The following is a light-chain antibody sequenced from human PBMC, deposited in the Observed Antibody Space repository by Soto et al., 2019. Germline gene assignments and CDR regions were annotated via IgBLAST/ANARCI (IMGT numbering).Light chain of an antibody. CDR1: SSNVGAGFD. J-gene: IGLJ2*01. CDR2: ANI. Sequence: QSVLTQPPSVSGAPGQRVTISCTGSSSNVGAGFDVHWYQQLPGTAPKLLIYANIRRPSGVPDRFSGSKSGTSASLAIPGLQAEDEAHYYCQSYDISLTGFWIFGGGTKVTVL. CDR3: QSYDISLTGFWI. V-gene: IGLV1-40*01.